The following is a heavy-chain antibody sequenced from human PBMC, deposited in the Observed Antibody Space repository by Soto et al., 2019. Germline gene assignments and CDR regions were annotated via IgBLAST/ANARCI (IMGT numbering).Heavy chain of an antibody. J-gene: IGHJ3*02. CDR3: ARASRGYSYGWAFDI. CDR1: GGSISSYY. CDR2: IYYSGST. Sequence: SETLSLTCTVSGGSISSYYWSWSRQPPGKGLEWSGYIYYSGSTNYNPSLKSRVTISVDTSKNQFSLKLSSVTAADTAVYYCARASRGYSYGWAFDIWGQGTMVTVSS. D-gene: IGHD5-18*01. V-gene: IGHV4-59*01.